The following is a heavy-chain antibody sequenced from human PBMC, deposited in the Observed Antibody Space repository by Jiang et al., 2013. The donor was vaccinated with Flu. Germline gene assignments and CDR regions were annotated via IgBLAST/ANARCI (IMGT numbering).Heavy chain of an antibody. CDR2: IYNSGST. J-gene: IGHJ5*02. Sequence: GPGLVKPSQTLSLTCTVSGDSISSGNFYWSWIRQHPVQGLEWIGYIYNSGSTDYNPSLKSRVSMSVDTSKNQFFLNLNSVTAADTAVYYCAGRCSRTGCYAWFDPWGQGTLVTVSA. CDR1: GDSISSGNFY. V-gene: IGHV4-31*03. CDR3: AGRCSRTGCYAWFDP. D-gene: IGHD2-2*01.